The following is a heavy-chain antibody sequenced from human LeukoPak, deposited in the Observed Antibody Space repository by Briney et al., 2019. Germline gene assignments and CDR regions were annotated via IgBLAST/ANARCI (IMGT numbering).Heavy chain of an antibody. CDR2: IRYDGSEK. CDR1: GFDFNNYN. CDR3: ARTYYDILTGYNPYFDY. V-gene: IGHV3-33*08. J-gene: IGHJ4*02. D-gene: IGHD3-9*01. Sequence: GGSLRLSCAASGFDFNNYNMNWVRQAPGKGLEWVAFIRYDGSEKYYADSVKGRFTISRDNAKNFLYLQMNSLRAEDTAVYYCARTYYDILTGYNPYFDYWGQGILVTVSS.